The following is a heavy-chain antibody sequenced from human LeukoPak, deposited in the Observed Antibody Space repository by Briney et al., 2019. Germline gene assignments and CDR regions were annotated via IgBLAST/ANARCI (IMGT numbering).Heavy chain of an antibody. V-gene: IGHV1-18*01. CDR3: ARERKSSYDTLTGYYKSDAFDI. J-gene: IGHJ3*02. Sequence: ASVKVSCKAAGHSLITYGISWVRHAPGQGLEWMGWISAYNGNTNYAQRLQGRVTVTTDTSTNTAYMELRSLRSDDTAVYYCARERKSSYDTLTGYYKSDAFDIWGQGTMVTVSS. CDR2: ISAYNGNT. D-gene: IGHD3-9*01. CDR1: GHSLITYG.